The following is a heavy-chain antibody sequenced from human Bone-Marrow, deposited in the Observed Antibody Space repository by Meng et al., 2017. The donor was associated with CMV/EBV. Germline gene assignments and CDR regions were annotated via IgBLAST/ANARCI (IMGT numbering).Heavy chain of an antibody. CDR1: GGTFSSYA. V-gene: IGHV1-69*10. CDR3: AGVGKPTVVTGQFDY. J-gene: IGHJ4*02. CDR2: IIPILGIA. D-gene: IGHD4-23*01. Sequence: SVKVSCKASGGTFSSYAISWVRQAPGQGLEWMGGIIPILGIANYAQKFQGRVTITADKSTSTAYMELSSLRSEDTAVYYCAGVGKPTVVTGQFDYWVQGTLVTVSS.